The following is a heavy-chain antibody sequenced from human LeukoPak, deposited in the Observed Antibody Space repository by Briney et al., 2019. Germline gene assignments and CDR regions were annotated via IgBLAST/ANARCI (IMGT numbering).Heavy chain of an antibody. CDR3: ARDAAHSGHYSGSFY. J-gene: IGHJ4*02. Sequence: ASVKVSCKASGYTFTSYDINWVRQATGQGLEWMGWMNPNSGNTGYAQKFQGRVTMTTDTSTTTVYMDLRRLRSDDTAVYYCARDAAHSGHYSGSFYWGQGTLVTVSS. D-gene: IGHD4-17*01. CDR2: MNPNSGNT. V-gene: IGHV1-8*01. CDR1: GYTFTSYD.